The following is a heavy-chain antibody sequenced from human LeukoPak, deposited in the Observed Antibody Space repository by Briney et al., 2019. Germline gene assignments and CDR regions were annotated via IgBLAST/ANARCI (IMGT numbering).Heavy chain of an antibody. CDR3: TRAMVRGVIIKAIDY. Sequence: PGGSLRLSCTASGFTFGDYAMSWVRQAPGKGLEWVGFIRSKAYGGTTEYAAAVKGRFTISRDDSKSIAYLQMNTLKTEDTAVYYCTRAMVRGVIIKAIDYWGQGTLVTVSS. J-gene: IGHJ4*02. CDR2: IRSKAYGGTT. D-gene: IGHD3-10*01. V-gene: IGHV3-49*04. CDR1: GFTFGDYA.